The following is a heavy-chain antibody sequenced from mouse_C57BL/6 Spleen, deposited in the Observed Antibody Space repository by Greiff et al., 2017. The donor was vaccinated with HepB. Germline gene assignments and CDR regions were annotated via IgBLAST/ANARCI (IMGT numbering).Heavy chain of an antibody. V-gene: IGHV5-4*01. D-gene: IGHD2-3*01. J-gene: IGHJ2*01. CDR2: ISDGGSYT. CDR3: ARVYPYFDY. CDR1: GFTFSSSA. Sequence: EVQLVESGGGLVKPGGSLKLSCAASGFTFSSSAMSWVRQTPEKRLEWVATISDGGSYTYYPDNVKGRFTISRDNAKNNLYLQMSHLKSEDTAMYYCARVYPYFDYWGQGTTLTVSS.